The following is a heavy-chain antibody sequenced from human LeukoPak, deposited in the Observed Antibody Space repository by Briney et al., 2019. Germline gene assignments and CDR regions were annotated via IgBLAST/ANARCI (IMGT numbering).Heavy chain of an antibody. CDR2: ISYDGSNK. CDR1: GFTFSSYG. CDR3: AKEDSGYDADYYYYYGMDV. V-gene: IGHV3-30*18. Sequence: PGRSLRLSCAASGFTFSSYGMHWVRQAPGKGLEWVAVISYDGSNKYYADSVKGRFTISRDNSKNTLYLQMNSPRAEDTAVYYCAKEDSGYDADYYYYYGMDVWGQGTTVTVSS. D-gene: IGHD5-12*01. J-gene: IGHJ6*02.